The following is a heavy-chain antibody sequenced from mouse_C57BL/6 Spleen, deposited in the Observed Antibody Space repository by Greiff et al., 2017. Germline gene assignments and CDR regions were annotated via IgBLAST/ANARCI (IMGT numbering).Heavy chain of an antibody. CDR1: GFTFSDYG. J-gene: IGHJ2*01. Sequence: EVKLQESGGGLVKPGGSLKLSCAASGFTFSDYGMHWVRQAPEKGLEWVAYISSGSSTIYYADTVKGRFTISRDNAKNTLFLQMTSLRSEDTAMYYCATDYYGSSYYWGQGTTLTVSS. D-gene: IGHD1-1*01. V-gene: IGHV5-17*01. CDR2: ISSGSSTI. CDR3: ATDYYGSSYY.